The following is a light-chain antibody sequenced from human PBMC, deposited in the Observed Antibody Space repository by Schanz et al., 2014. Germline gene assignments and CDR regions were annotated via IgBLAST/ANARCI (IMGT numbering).Light chain of an antibody. J-gene: IGKJ4*01. CDR1: QSVSGSY. V-gene: IGKV3D-20*02. CDR2: GAS. CDR3: QQRSTWFS. Sequence: EIVLTQSPGTLSLSPGERATLSCRASQSVSGSYLAWYQQKPGQAPRLLIYGASSRATGIPARFSGSGSGTDFTLTITSLEPEDFAVYYCQQRSTWFSFGGGTRVEIK.